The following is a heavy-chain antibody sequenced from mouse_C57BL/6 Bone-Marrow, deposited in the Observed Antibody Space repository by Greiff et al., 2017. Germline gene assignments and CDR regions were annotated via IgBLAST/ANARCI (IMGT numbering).Heavy chain of an antibody. Sequence: QVQLQQSGPGLVAPSQSLSITCTVSGFSLTSYGVSWVRQPPGKGLEWLGVIWGDGSTNDQYAHISRLSISKDNSTRQVSLKQNSLQTDDTATYYCANYYEHYFDYWGQGTTLTVSS. CDR1: GFSLTSYG. D-gene: IGHD2-4*01. J-gene: IGHJ2*01. CDR3: ANYYEHYFDY. V-gene: IGHV2-3*01. CDR2: IWGDGST.